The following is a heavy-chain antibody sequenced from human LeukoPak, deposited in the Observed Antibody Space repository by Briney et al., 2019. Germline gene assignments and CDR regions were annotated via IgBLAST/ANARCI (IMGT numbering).Heavy chain of an antibody. D-gene: IGHD5-18*01. CDR3: ARDPSPNRYGYPAFDY. Sequence: PGGSLRLSCAASGFTFSSYWMSWVRQAPGKGLGWVANIKQDGSEKYYVDSVKGRFTISRDNAKNSLYLQMNSLRAEDTAVYYCARDPSPNRYGYPAFDYWGQGTLVTVSS. CDR1: GFTFSSYW. J-gene: IGHJ4*02. V-gene: IGHV3-7*03. CDR2: IKQDGSEK.